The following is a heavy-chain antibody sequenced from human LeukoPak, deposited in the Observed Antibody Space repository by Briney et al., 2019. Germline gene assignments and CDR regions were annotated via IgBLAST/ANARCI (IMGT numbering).Heavy chain of an antibody. CDR2: IYYSGST. D-gene: IGHD3-10*01. CDR1: GGSISSSSYY. CDR3: ARDGGVSLGELLDY. J-gene: IGHJ4*02. V-gene: IGHV4-39*07. Sequence: PSETLSLTCTVSGGSISSSSYYWGWIRQPPGKGLEWIGSIYYSGSTYYNPSLKSRVTISVDTSKNQFSLKLSSVTAADTAVYYCARDGGVSLGELLDYWGQGTLVTVSS.